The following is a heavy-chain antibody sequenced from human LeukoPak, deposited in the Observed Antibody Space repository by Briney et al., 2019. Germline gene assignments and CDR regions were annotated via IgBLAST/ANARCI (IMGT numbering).Heavy chain of an antibody. CDR1: GFVFSSYT. CDR3: ARHGSGDCSSASCPRWSDP. D-gene: IGHD2-2*01. Sequence: PGGSLRLSCAASGFVFSSYTMHWVRQAPDKGLEWVAVISYDGVYIKYADSLKGRFTISRDNSKNTLYLQMNSLRVEDTAVYYCARHGSGDCSSASCPRWSDPWGQGTVVTVSS. V-gene: IGHV3-30*04. CDR2: ISYDGVYI. J-gene: IGHJ5*02.